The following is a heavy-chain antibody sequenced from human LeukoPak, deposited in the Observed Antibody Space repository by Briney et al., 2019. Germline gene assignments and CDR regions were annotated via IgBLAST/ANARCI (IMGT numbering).Heavy chain of an antibody. Sequence: GGSLRLSCAASGFTFSDYYMSWIRQAPGKGLEWVSYISSGSTIYYADSVKGRFTISRDNAKNSLYLQMNSLRAEDTAVYYCARDDYSDYWGQGTLVTVSS. CDR3: ARDDYSDY. V-gene: IGHV3-11*01. CDR1: GFTFSDYY. CDR2: ISSGSTI. J-gene: IGHJ4*02.